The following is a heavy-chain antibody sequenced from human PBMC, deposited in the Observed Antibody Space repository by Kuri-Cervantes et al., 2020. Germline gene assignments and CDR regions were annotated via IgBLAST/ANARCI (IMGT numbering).Heavy chain of an antibody. V-gene: IGHV4-59*01. D-gene: IGHD2-8*01. CDR1: GCSTSSYY. CDR2: IYYSGST. J-gene: IGHJ5*02. CDR3: ARVLYALEGARWAWFDP. Sequence: SETLSLTCTVSGCSTSSYYWSWIRQPPGKGLEWIGYIYYSGSTNYNPSLKSRVTISVDTSKNQFSLTLSSVTAADTAVYSCARVLYALEGARWAWFDPWGQGTLVTVSS.